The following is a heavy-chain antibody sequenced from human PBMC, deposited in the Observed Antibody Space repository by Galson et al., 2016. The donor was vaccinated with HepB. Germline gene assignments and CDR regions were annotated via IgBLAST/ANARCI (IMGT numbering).Heavy chain of an antibody. V-gene: IGHV2-5*02. Sequence: PALVKPTQTLTLTCTFSGHSLSTTGVGVGWIRQPPGKALEWLALKYWDDDKYYNPSLKTRLIITKDTSKNQVVLTMTNMDPVDTATYYCAHRRGSGSPWAYGAFDIWGQGTMVTVSS. D-gene: IGHD1-26*01. CDR1: GHSLSTTGVG. CDR2: KYWDDDK. J-gene: IGHJ3*02. CDR3: AHRRGSGSPWAYGAFDI.